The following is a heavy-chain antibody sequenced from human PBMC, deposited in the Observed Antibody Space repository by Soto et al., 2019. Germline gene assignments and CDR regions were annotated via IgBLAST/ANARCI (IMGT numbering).Heavy chain of an antibody. V-gene: IGHV4-31*03. CDR3: ARGLYDFWSGYNLGYFDY. CDR1: GGSISSGGYY. CDR2: IYYSGST. Sequence: QVRLQESGPGLVKPSQTLSLTCTVSGGSISSGGYYWSWIRQHPGKGLEWIGYIYYSGSTYYNPSLKSRVTISVDTSKNQFSLKLSSVTAADTAVYYCARGLYDFWSGYNLGYFDYWGQGTLVTVSS. J-gene: IGHJ4*02. D-gene: IGHD3-3*01.